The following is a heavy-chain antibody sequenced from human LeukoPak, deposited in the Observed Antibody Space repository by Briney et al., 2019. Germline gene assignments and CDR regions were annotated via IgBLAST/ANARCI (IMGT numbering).Heavy chain of an antibody. D-gene: IGHD3-3*01. CDR2: IYHSGST. CDR1: GYSISSGYY. J-gene: IGHJ4*02. V-gene: IGHV4-38-2*01. Sequence: PSETLSLTCAVSGYSISSGYYWGWIRPPPGKGLEWIGSIYHSGSTYYNPSLKSRVTISVDTSKNQFSLKLSSVTAADTAVYYCARTLPYYDFWSGYYFDYWGQGTLVTVSS. CDR3: ARTLPYYDFWSGYYFDY.